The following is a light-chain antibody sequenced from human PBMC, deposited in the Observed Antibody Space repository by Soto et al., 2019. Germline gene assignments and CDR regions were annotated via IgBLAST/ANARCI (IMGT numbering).Light chain of an antibody. CDR1: SSDVGGYNY. Sequence: QSALNQPASVSGSPGQSITISCTGTSSDVGGYNYVSWYQQHPGKAPKLMIYDVSNRPSGVSNRFSGSESGNTASLTISGLQAEDEADYYCSSYTSSSTPYVFGTGTKVTV. J-gene: IGLJ1*01. V-gene: IGLV2-14*01. CDR3: SSYTSSSTPYV. CDR2: DVS.